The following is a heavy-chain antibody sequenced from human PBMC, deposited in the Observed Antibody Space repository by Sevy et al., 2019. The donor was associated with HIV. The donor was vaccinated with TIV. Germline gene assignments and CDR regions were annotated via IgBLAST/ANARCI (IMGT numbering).Heavy chain of an antibody. V-gene: IGHV3-23*01. CDR3: ATNRCSGGSCYRPNAFDI. CDR1: GFTFSSYA. CDR2: ISGSGGST. J-gene: IGHJ3*02. Sequence: GGSLRLSCAASGFTFSSYAMSWVRQAPGKGLEWVSAISGSGGSTYYADSVKGRFTISRDNSKNTLYLQMNSLRAEDTAVYYCATNRCSGGSCYRPNAFDIWGQGTMVTVSS. D-gene: IGHD2-15*01.